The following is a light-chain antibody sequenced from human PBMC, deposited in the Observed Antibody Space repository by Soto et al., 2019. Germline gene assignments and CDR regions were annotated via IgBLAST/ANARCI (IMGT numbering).Light chain of an antibody. CDR3: LQQNSYPLT. V-gene: IGKV1-17*01. J-gene: IGKJ4*01. CDR2: VAS. Sequence: DIQMTQSPSSLSASVGDRVTIICRASQGIRNDLAWYQQKPGKAPKRLIYVASSLQSGVPSRFSGSGSGTEFTLTISSLQPEDSATYYCLQQNSYPLTFGGGTKVDIK. CDR1: QGIRND.